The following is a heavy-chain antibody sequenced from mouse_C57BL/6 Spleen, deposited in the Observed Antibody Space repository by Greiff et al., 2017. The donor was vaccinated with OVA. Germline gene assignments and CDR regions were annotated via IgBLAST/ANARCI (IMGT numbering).Heavy chain of an antibody. V-gene: IGHV1-82*01. CDR2: IYPGDGDT. CDR3: ARSDGNYVDY. J-gene: IGHJ2*01. D-gene: IGHD2-1*01. CDR1: GYAFSSSW. Sequence: QVQLQQSGPELVKPGASVKISCKASGYAFSSSWMNWVKQRPGKGLEWIGRIYPGDGDTNYNGKFKGKATLTADKSSSTAYMQLSSLTSEDSAVDVCARSDGNYVDYWGQGTTLTVSS.